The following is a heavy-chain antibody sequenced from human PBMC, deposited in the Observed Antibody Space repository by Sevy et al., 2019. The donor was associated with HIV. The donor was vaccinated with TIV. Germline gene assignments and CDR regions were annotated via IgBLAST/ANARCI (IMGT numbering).Heavy chain of an antibody. J-gene: IGHJ5*02. V-gene: IGHV4-59*13. CDR3: ARGGTIFGVGDNNWFDP. D-gene: IGHD3-3*01. CDR2: IYYSGST. Sequence: SETLSLTCTDSGGSISSYYWSWIRQPPGKGLEWIGYIYYSGSTNYNPSLKSRVTISVDTSKNQFSLKLSSVTAADTAVYYCARGGTIFGVGDNNWFDPWGQGTLVTVSS. CDR1: GGSISSYY.